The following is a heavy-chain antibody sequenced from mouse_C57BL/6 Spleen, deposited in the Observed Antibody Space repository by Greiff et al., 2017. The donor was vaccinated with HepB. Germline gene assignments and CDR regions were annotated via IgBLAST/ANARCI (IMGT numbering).Heavy chain of an antibody. Sequence: QVQLQQSGPELVKPGASVKLSCKASGYTFTSYDINWVKQRPGQGLEWIGWIYPRDGSTKYNEKFKGKATLTVDTSSSTAYMGLHSLTSEDSAVYFCARWGRDYYGSNWYFDVWGTGTTVTVSS. V-gene: IGHV1-85*01. CDR3: ARWGRDYYGSNWYFDV. CDR1: GYTFTSYD. J-gene: IGHJ1*03. D-gene: IGHD1-1*01. CDR2: IYPRDGST.